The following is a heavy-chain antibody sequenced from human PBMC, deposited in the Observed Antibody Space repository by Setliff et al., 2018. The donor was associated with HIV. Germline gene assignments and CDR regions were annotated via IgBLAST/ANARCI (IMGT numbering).Heavy chain of an antibody. J-gene: IGHJ3*02. D-gene: IGHD5-18*01. V-gene: IGHV4-59*01. CDR3: ARGVTHPPPFGAFDI. Sequence: KASETLSLTCTVSGGSISTYYWSWIRQSPGEGLEWIGYIYYSGSTKYNPSLKSRLTISVDTSKNQFSLKLRSVTAADTAFYYCARGVTHPPPFGAFDIWGLGTLVTVSS. CDR2: IYYSGST. CDR1: GGSISTYY.